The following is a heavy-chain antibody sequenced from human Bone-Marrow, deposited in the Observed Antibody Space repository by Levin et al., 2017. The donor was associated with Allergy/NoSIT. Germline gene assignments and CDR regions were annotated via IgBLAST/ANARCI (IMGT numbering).Heavy chain of an antibody. CDR1: GFIFSSYG. CDR3: ARDIGGAPSNSVGPWDY. V-gene: IGHV3-33*01. Sequence: PGGSLRLSCAASGFIFSSYGIHWVRQAPGKGLEWVAVIWYDGSDKKYAESMKGRFTVSRDNSENMAYLQMNSLRAEDTGIYYCARDIGGAPSNSVGPWDYWGQGTLVTVSS. CDR2: IWYDGSDK. J-gene: IGHJ4*02. D-gene: IGHD6-6*01.